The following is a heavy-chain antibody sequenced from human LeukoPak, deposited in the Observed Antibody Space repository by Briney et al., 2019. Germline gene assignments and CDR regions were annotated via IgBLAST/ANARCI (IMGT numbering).Heavy chain of an antibody. D-gene: IGHD3-9*01. V-gene: IGHV4-34*01. CDR2: IKHSGST. CDR3: ARVELRYFDWLLWDDAFDI. J-gene: IGHJ3*02. CDR1: GGSFSGYY. Sequence: SETLSLTCAVYGGSFSGYYWSWIRQPPGKGLERIGEIKHSGSTNYNPSLKSRVTISVDTSKNQFSLKLSSVTAADTAVYCCARVELRYFDWLLWDDAFDIWGQGTMVTVSS.